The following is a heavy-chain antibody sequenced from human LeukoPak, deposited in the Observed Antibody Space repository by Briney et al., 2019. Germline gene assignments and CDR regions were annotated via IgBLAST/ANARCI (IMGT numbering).Heavy chain of an antibody. CDR2: IIPIFGIA. CDR3: ARDLVVPAATSPVREKSYYYYMDV. Sequence: SVKVSCKASGGTFSSYAISWVRQAPGQGLEWMGRIIPIFGIANYAQKFQGRVTITTDESTSTAYMELSSLRSEDTAVYYCARDLVVPAATSPVREKSYYYYMDVWGKGTTVTVSS. D-gene: IGHD2-2*01. J-gene: IGHJ6*03. V-gene: IGHV1-69*05. CDR1: GGTFSSYA.